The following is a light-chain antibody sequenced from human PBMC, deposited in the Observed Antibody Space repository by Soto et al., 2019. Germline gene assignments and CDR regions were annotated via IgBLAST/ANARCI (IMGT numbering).Light chain of an antibody. CDR1: QSVSSSY. V-gene: IGKV3-20*01. CDR2: GAS. J-gene: IGKJ1*01. Sequence: EIVLTQSPGTLSLSPGERATLSCRASQSVSSSYLAWYQQKPGQAPRLLIYGASSRATGIPDRFSGSGSGTDFTLTISRLEPEDFAVYYCQQYGSAPTWTFCQGTNVDIK. CDR3: QQYGSAPTWT.